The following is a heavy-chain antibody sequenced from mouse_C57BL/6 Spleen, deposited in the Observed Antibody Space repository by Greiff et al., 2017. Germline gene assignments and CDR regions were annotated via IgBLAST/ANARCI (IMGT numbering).Heavy chain of an antibody. CDR1: GFTFSSYT. CDR3: ARLSWDDAMDY. J-gene: IGHJ4*01. CDR2: ISGGGGNT. Sequence: EVMLVESGGGLVKPGGSLKLSCAASGFTFSSYTMSWVRQTPEKRLEWVATISGGGGNTYYPDSVKGRFTISRDNAKNTLYLQMSSLRSEDTALYYCARLSWDDAMDYWGQGTSVTVSS. V-gene: IGHV5-9*01. D-gene: IGHD4-1*01.